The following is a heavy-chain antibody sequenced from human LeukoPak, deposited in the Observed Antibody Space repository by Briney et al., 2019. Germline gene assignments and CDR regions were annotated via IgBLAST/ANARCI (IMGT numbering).Heavy chain of an antibody. Sequence: ASVKVSCKASGGTFSSYAISWVRQAPGQGGEWMGRIIPILGIANYAQKFQRRVTITADKSTSTAYMELSSLRSEDTAVYYCARDLNYDFWSGYAFDYWGQGTLVTVSS. CDR3: ARDLNYDFWSGYAFDY. J-gene: IGHJ4*02. D-gene: IGHD3-3*01. V-gene: IGHV1-69*10. CDR2: IIPILGIA. CDR1: GGTFSSYA.